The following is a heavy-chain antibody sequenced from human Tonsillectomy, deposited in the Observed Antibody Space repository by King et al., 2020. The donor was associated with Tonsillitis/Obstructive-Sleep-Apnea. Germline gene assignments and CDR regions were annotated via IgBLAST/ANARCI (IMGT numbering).Heavy chain of an antibody. CDR3: AKDKSPGDNWDWYFDL. CDR1: GFTFDDYT. D-gene: IGHD1-20*01. V-gene: IGHV3-43*01. J-gene: IGHJ2*01. Sequence: VQLVESGGVVVQPGGSLRLSCAASGFTFDDYTMHWVRQAPGKGLEWVSLISWDGDSTHYADSVKGRFTISRDNSKNSLYLQMNSLRTEDTALYYCAKDKSPGDNWDWYFDLWGRGTLVTVSS. CDR2: ISWDGDST.